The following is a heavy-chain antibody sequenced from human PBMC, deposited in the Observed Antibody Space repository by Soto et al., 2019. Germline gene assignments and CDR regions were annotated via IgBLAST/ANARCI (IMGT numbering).Heavy chain of an antibody. D-gene: IGHD3-16*01. J-gene: IGHJ4*02. CDR1: GYTFTTYN. CDR3: VRYDGGSTY. V-gene: IGHV1-8*01. CDR2: MNPNSGNT. Sequence: ASVKVSCKASGYTFTTYNINWVRQATGQGLEWMGWMNPNSGNTGYAQKFQDRITLTRDTSITTAYMELSSLRSDDTAVYFCVRYDGGSTYWGQGTQVTVSS.